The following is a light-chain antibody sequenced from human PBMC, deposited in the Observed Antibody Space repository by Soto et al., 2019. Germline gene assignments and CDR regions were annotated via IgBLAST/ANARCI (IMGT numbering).Light chain of an antibody. CDR1: QSISTW. J-gene: IGKJ4*01. V-gene: IGKV1-5*03. CDR3: QQYNTYPLT. CDR2: KAS. Sequence: DIQMTQSPSTLSASVGDRVTITCRASQSISTWLAWYQQKPGKAPKLLIYKASSLESGVPSRFSGSGSGTDFTPAISSLQPDDFATYYCQQYNTYPLTFGGGTTVEIK.